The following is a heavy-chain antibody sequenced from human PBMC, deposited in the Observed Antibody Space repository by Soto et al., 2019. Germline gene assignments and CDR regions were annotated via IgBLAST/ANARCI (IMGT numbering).Heavy chain of an antibody. Sequence: VRSLRLSCAASGFTFSSYAMTWVRQAPGKGLEWVSAIPGSGVSTYHADSVKGRFTISRDNSANTLYLQMNGLSAEDTAVYYCAKDAKTTSRWFLDSWGTGTLVTVSS. CDR3: AKDAKTTSRWFLDS. CDR1: GFTFSSYA. V-gene: IGHV3-23*01. CDR2: IPGSGVST. D-gene: IGHD6-19*01. J-gene: IGHJ4*02.